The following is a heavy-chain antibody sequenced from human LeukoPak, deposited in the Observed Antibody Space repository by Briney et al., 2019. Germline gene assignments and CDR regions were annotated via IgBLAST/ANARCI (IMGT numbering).Heavy chain of an antibody. D-gene: IGHD6-13*01. Sequence: GESLKISCKGSGYSFTTYWIGWVRQMPGKGLEWMGIIYPGDSDTTYSPSFQGQVTISADKSISTAYLQWSSLKASDSAMYHCGRIPAAGSLKGSFDIWGQGTMVTVSS. CDR3: GRIPAAGSLKGSFDI. V-gene: IGHV5-51*01. CDR1: GYSFTTYW. J-gene: IGHJ3*02. CDR2: IYPGDSDT.